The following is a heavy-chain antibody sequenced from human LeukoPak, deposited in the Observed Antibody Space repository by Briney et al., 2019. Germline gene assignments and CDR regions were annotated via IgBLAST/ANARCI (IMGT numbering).Heavy chain of an antibody. CDR1: GGSISSGDYY. J-gene: IGHJ4*02. CDR3: AREYCDSSGYYPALGY. Sequence: SQTLSLICTVSGGSISSGDYYWSWIRQPPGKGLEWIGYIYYSGSTYYNPSLKSRVTISVDTSKNQFSLKLSSVTAADTAVYYCAREYCDSSGYYPALGYWGQGTLVTVSS. D-gene: IGHD3-22*01. V-gene: IGHV4-30-4*01. CDR2: IYYSGST.